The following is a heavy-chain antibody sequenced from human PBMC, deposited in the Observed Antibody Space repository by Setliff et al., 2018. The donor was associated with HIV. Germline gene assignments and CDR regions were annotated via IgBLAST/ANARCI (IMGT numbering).Heavy chain of an antibody. CDR3: ARDVATIGAKFYYPYMDV. Sequence: ASVKVSCKTSGYTFTSYALNWVRQAPGQGLEWMGWINTENGNPAYAQGFTGRFVFSLDTSVNTAYLHISSLKPEDAAVYYCARDVATIGAKFYYPYMDVWGKGATVTVSS. D-gene: IGHD5-12*01. CDR2: INTENGNP. CDR1: GYTFTSYA. V-gene: IGHV7-4-1*02. J-gene: IGHJ6*03.